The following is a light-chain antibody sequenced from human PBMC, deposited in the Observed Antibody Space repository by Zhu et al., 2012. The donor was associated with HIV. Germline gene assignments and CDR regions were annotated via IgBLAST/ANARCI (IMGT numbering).Light chain of an antibody. CDR3: QQYNNWPPWT. CDR1: RSLRNN. Sequence: EIVMTQSPATLSVSPGERATLSCGASRSLRNNLAWYQHKPGQAPRLLIYGASTRASGIPVRFSGSGFGTDFTLSISNIQSEDVAVYFCQQYNNWPPWTFGQGTKVEIK. V-gene: IGKV3-15*01. J-gene: IGKJ1*01. CDR2: GAS.